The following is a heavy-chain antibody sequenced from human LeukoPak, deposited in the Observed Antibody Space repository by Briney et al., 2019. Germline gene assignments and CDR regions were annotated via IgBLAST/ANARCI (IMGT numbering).Heavy chain of an antibody. D-gene: IGHD3-16*02. Sequence: PGGSLRLSCAASGFTFSSYAMHWVRQAPGKGLEWVAVISYDGSNKYYADSVKGRFTISRDNSKNTLYLQMNSLRAEDTAVYYCAIIMITFGGVIAHDAFDIWGQGTMVTVSS. J-gene: IGHJ3*02. CDR1: GFTFSSYA. CDR2: ISYDGSNK. CDR3: AIIMITFGGVIAHDAFDI. V-gene: IGHV3-30*04.